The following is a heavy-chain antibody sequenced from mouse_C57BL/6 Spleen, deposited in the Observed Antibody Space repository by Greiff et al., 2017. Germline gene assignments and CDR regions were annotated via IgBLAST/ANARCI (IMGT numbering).Heavy chain of an antibody. D-gene: IGHD1-1*01. V-gene: IGHV5-17*01. CDR3: ARRYGSSYQYFDV. Sequence: EVQRVESGGGLVKPGGSLKLSCAASGFPFSDYGMHWGRQAPEKGLEWVAYLSSGRSTIYYADTVKGRFTISRDNAQNTLFRQMTSLWSEDTAMYYCARRYGSSYQYFDVWGTGTTVTVSS. CDR2: LSSGRSTI. CDR1: GFPFSDYG. J-gene: IGHJ1*03.